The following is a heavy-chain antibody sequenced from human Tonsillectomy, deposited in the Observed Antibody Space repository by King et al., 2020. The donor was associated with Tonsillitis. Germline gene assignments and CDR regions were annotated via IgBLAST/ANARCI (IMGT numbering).Heavy chain of an antibody. CDR3: AKDLVKGYSYGWGAFDI. CDR2: ISYDGSNK. J-gene: IGHJ3*02. CDR1: GFTFSSYG. D-gene: IGHD5-18*01. V-gene: IGHV3-30*18. Sequence: VQLVESGGGVVQPGRSLRLSCAASGFTFSSYGMHWVRQAPGKGLEWVAVISYDGSNKYYADSVKGRFTIFRDNSKNTLYLQMNSLRAEDTAVYYCAKDLVKGYSYGWGAFDIWGQGTMVTVSS.